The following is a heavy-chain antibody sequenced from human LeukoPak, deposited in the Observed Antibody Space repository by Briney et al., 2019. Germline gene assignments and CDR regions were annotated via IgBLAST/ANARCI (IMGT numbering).Heavy chain of an antibody. V-gene: IGHV5-51*01. D-gene: IGHD5-18*01. Sequence: GESLKISCKGSGYDFTTYWIGWVRQMPGKGLEWMGIIYPADSDTRYSPSFQGQVTISADKSISTAYLQWSSLKASDIAMYYCARTLQSYGHNYFDPWGQGTLVTVSS. CDR1: GYDFTTYW. CDR2: IYPADSDT. J-gene: IGHJ5*02. CDR3: ARTLQSYGHNYFDP.